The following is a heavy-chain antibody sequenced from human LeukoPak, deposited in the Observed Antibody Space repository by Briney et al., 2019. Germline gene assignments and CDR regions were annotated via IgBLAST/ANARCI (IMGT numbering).Heavy chain of an antibody. CDR1: GYTFTGYY. CDR2: INPNSGGT. V-gene: IGHV1-2*06. J-gene: IGHJ4*02. Sequence: GASVKVSCKASGYTFTGYYMHWVRQAPGQGLEWMGRINPNSGGTNYAQKFQGRVTMTRDTSISTAYMELSRLRSDDTAVYYCARPNVDSSGYWFYFDYWGQGTLVTVSS. CDR3: ARPNVDSSGYWFYFDY. D-gene: IGHD3-22*01.